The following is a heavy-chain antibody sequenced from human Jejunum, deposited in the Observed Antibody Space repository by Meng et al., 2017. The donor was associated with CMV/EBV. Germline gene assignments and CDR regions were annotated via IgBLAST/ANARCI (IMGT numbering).Heavy chain of an antibody. J-gene: IGHJ4*02. Sequence: ISSSSYYWGWVRQPPGKGLEWIGSINYSGTTYYNPSLRSRVTISLDPSRKQFSLQLNSVTAAGTAVYHCARGCYTTSCYRGSFDYWGQGTLVTVSS. CDR2: INYSGTT. CDR3: ARGCYTTSCYRGSFDY. V-gene: IGHV4-39*07. CDR1: ISSSSYY. D-gene: IGHD2-2*02.